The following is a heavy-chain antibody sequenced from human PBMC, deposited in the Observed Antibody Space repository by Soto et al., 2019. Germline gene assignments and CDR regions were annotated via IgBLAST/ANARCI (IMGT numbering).Heavy chain of an antibody. CDR1: CGSISSSSYY. Sequence: SETLSLTCTVSCGSISSSSYYWGWIRQPPGKGLEWIGSIYYSGSTYYNPSLKSRVTRSGDTSKNQISLKLSSVTAADTAVFYCARIGLVIAGSYYFEYWGLGTLVTVSS. V-gene: IGHV4-39*07. J-gene: IGHJ4*02. CDR2: IYYSGST. D-gene: IGHD2-15*01. CDR3: ARIGLVIAGSYYFEY.